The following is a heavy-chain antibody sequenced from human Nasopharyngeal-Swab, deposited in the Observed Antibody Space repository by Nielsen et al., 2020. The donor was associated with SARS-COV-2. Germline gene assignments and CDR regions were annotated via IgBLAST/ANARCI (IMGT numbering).Heavy chain of an antibody. CDR1: GGSISSGGYD. Sequence: SETLSLTCTVSGGSISSGGYDWSWIRQHPGKGLEWIGYIYYSGSNYYNPSLKSRVTISVDTSKNQFSLKLSSVTAADTAVYYCARDRRAQSGRGFGEPWNYYGMDVWGQGTTVTVSS. D-gene: IGHD3-10*01. J-gene: IGHJ6*02. CDR3: ARDRRAQSGRGFGEPWNYYGMDV. CDR2: IYYSGSN. V-gene: IGHV4-31*03.